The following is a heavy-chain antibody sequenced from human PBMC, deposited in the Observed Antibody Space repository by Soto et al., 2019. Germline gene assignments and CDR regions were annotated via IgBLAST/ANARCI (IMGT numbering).Heavy chain of an antibody. CDR2: ISAYNGKT. CDR3: ARGGQKVPAAIRTGGSYGMDV. V-gene: IGHV1-18*04. Sequence: ASVKVSFKASGYTFTSCGISWVRQAPVRGLEWVGWISAYNGKTNYAQKLQGRVTMTTDTSTSTAYMELRSLRSDDTAVYYCARGGQKVPAAIRTGGSYGMDVWGQGTTVTVSS. J-gene: IGHJ6*02. D-gene: IGHD2-2*01. CDR1: GYTFTSCG.